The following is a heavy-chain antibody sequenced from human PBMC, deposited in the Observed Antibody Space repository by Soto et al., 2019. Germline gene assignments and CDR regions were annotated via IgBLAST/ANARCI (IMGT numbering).Heavy chain of an antibody. D-gene: IGHD2-2*01. CDR3: ARDKYCSSTSCYHPTFMDV. Sequence: SQTLSLTCAISGDSVSSNSAAWNWIRQSPSRGLEWLGRTYYRSKWYNDYAVSVKSRITINPDTSKNQFSLQLNSVTPEDTAVYYCARDKYCSSTSCYHPTFMDVWGQGTTVTVSS. V-gene: IGHV6-1*01. CDR2: TYYRSKWYN. J-gene: IGHJ6*02. CDR1: GDSVSSNSAA.